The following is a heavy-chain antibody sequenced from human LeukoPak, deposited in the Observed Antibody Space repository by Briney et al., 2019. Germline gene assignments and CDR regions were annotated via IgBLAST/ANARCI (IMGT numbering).Heavy chain of an antibody. D-gene: IGHD2-21*02. CDR1: GVSLSNYY. CDR3: ASSHPLGSNNDYYTPFDY. CDR2: MYYTGST. V-gene: IGHV4-59*01. J-gene: IGHJ4*02. Sequence: PSETLSLTCTVSGVSLSNYYWSWIRQPPGKGLEWIGYMYYTGSTYYNPSLKSRVTISVDTSKNQFSLKLRSVTAADTAVYYCASSHPLGSNNDYYTPFDYWGQGTLVTVSA.